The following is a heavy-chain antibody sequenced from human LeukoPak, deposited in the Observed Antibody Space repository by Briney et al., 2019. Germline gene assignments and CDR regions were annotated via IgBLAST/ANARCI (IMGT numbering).Heavy chain of an antibody. CDR3: ARDSGFGEFNNY. V-gene: IGHV3-23*01. Sequence: GGSLRLSCAASGFPFSSYAMSWVRQARGKGLEWVSTISDSGASTYYANSVKGRFTISRDNSKNTLYLQMNTLRAEDTAVYYCARDSGFGEFNNYWGQGTLVTVSS. CDR1: GFPFSSYA. D-gene: IGHD3-10*01. CDR2: ISDSGAST. J-gene: IGHJ4*02.